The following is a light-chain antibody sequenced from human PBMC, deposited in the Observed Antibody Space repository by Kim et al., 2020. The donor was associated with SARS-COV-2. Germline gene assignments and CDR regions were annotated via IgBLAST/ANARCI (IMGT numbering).Light chain of an antibody. CDR1: QSVFFSSDNKNY. V-gene: IGKV4-1*01. J-gene: IGKJ4*01. Sequence: RATGNCKSSQSVFFSSDNKNYLAWFQQKPGQSPKLLIYWASTRASGVPDRFSGSGSGTDFTLTISSLQAEDVAVYYCQQHYSTPPTFGGGTKLEI. CDR2: WAS. CDR3: QQHYSTPPT.